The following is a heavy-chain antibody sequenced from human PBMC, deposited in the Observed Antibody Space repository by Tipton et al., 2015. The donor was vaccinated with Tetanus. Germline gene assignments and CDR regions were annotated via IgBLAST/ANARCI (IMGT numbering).Heavy chain of an antibody. CDR1: GGSISSSDYY. CDR2: INHSGNT. Sequence: TLSLTCTVSGGSISSSDYYWSWIRQAPGKGLEWIGEINHSGNTNHNPSLKSRVTMSVDNSKNQFSLKLNSVTAADTAVYYCAREGITIFGVVSIDYWGQGTLVTVSS. CDR3: AREGITIFGVVSIDY. V-gene: IGHV4-39*07. D-gene: IGHD3-3*01. J-gene: IGHJ4*02.